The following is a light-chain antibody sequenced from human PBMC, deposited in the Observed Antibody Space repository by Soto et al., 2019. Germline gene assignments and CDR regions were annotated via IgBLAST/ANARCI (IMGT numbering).Light chain of an antibody. Sequence: EIVMTQSPATLSVSPGERATLSCRASQSVSSNLAWYQQKPGQAPRLLIYGASTRATGIPARFSGSGSGTEFTLTISSLHSEDLAVYYCQQYNNWWTFGQRTKVEIK. CDR1: QSVSSN. V-gene: IGKV3-15*01. J-gene: IGKJ1*01. CDR3: QQYNNWWT. CDR2: GAS.